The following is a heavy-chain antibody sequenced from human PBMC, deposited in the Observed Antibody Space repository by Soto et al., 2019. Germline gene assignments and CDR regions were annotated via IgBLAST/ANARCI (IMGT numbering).Heavy chain of an antibody. V-gene: IGHV1-18*01. CDR2: ISTYNGNT. CDR3: ARGADGYY. D-gene: IGHD6-25*01. J-gene: IGHJ4*02. CDR1: GYIFTNYD. Sequence: QVQMVQSGAEVKKPGASVKVSCRASGYIFTNYDITWVRQAPGQGLEWVGWISTYNGNTNFAQKLQDRVTLTTDTSTSTAYMELSSLRSDDTAVYYCARGADGYYWGQGTLVTVSS.